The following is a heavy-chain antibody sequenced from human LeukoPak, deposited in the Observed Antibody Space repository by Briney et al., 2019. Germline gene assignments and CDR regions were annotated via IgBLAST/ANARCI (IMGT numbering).Heavy chain of an antibody. Sequence: RSGGSLRLSCAASGFTFDDYAMPWVRQAPGKGLEWVSGINWNGGSTGYADSVKGRFTISRDNAKNSLYLQMNSLRAEDTALYHCAPQRDPELRVDWFDPWGQGTLVTVSS. CDR2: INWNGGST. CDR3: APQRDPELRVDWFDP. CDR1: GFTFDDYA. D-gene: IGHD1-7*01. V-gene: IGHV3-20*01. J-gene: IGHJ5*02.